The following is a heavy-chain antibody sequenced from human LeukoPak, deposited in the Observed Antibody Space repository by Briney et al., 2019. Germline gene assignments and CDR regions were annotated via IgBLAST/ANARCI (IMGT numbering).Heavy chain of an antibody. CDR3: AKEDSWEPNAFDI. CDR2: IYHSGST. J-gene: IGHJ3*02. Sequence: RSSETLSLTCTVSGYSISSGYYWGWIRQPPGKGLEWIGSIYHSGSTYYNPSLKSRVTISVDTSKNQFSLKLSSVTAADTAVYYCAKEDSWEPNAFDIWGQGTMVTVSS. D-gene: IGHD1-26*01. V-gene: IGHV4-38-2*02. CDR1: GYSISSGYY.